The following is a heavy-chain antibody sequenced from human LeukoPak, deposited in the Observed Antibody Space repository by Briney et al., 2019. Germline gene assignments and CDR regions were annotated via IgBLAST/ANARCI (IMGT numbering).Heavy chain of an antibody. V-gene: IGHV3-11*04. D-gene: IGHD2-8*01. CDR2: ISSSGSTI. CDR3: ARGLPNYYGMDV. Sequence: GGSLRLSCAASGFTFSDYYMSWIRQAPGKGLEWVSYISSSGSTIYYADSVKGRFTISRDNAKNTVYLQMNSLRTEDTAVYYCARGLPNYYGMDVWGQGTTVTVSS. J-gene: IGHJ6*02. CDR1: GFTFSDYY.